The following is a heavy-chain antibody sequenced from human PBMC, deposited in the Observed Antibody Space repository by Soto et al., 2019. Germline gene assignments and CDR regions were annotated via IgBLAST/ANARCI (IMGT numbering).Heavy chain of an antibody. CDR2: IYHSGST. CDR3: ARTYSSSWSPFDY. D-gene: IGHD6-13*01. Sequence: PSETLSLTCAVPGGSISSGGYSWSWIRQPPGKRLEWIGYIYHSGSTYYNPSLKSRVTISVDTSKNQFSLKLSSVTAADTAVYYCARTYSSSWSPFDYWGQGTLVTVSS. V-gene: IGHV4-30-2*01. CDR1: GGSISSGGYS. J-gene: IGHJ4*02.